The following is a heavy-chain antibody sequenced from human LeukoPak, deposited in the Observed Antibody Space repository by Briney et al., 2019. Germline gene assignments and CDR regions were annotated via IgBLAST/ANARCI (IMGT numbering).Heavy chain of an antibody. Sequence: GGSLRLSCAASGFTFSSYAMSWVRQAPGRGLEWVSAISGSGGSTYYADSVKGRFTISRDNSKNTLYLQMNSLRAEDTAVYYCAKGSSGSYADYYGMDAWGQGTTVTVSS. CDR2: ISGSGGST. J-gene: IGHJ6*02. CDR1: GFTFSSYA. D-gene: IGHD1-26*01. V-gene: IGHV3-23*01. CDR3: AKGSSGSYADYYGMDA.